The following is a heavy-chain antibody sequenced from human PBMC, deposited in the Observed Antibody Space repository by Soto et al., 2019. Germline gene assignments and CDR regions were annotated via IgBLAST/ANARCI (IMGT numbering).Heavy chain of an antibody. D-gene: IGHD3-22*01. CDR2: IYSGGST. J-gene: IGHJ2*01. V-gene: IGHV3-53*01. Sequence: GGSLRLSCAASGFTVSSNYMSWVRQAPGKGLEWVSVIYSGGSTYYADSVKGRFTISRDNSKNTLYLQMNSLRAEDTAVYYCARSYYYDSSGYFPPWYFDLWGRGTLVTVSS. CDR1: GFTVSSNY. CDR3: ARSYYYDSSGYFPPWYFDL.